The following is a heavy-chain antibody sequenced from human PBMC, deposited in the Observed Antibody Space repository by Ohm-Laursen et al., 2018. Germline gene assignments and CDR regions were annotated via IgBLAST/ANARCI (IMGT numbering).Heavy chain of an antibody. CDR3: ARDVIFGVVIASEYASMDV. V-gene: IGHV3-48*03. J-gene: IGHJ6*02. CDR2: ISSSGSTI. D-gene: IGHD3-3*01. Sequence: SLRLSCAASGFTFSSYEMNWVRQAPGKGLEWVSYISSSGSTIYYADSVKGRFTISRDNSKNTLYLQMNSLGAEDTAVYYCARDVIFGVVIASEYASMDVWGQGTTVTVSS. CDR1: GFTFSSYE.